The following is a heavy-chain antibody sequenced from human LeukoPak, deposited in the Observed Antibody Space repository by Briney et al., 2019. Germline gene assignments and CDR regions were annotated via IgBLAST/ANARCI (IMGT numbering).Heavy chain of an antibody. CDR3: VYYYGSGSVEY. J-gene: IGHJ4*02. CDR1: GGSISSSTSY. D-gene: IGHD3-10*01. CDR2: ISYSGST. Sequence: SETLSLTCIVSGGSISSSTSYWGWIRQPPGKGLEWIGSISYSGSTYYNPSLKSRVTISVDTSKNQFSLKLSSVTAADTAVYYCVYYYGSGSVEYWGQGTLVTVSS. V-gene: IGHV4-39*01.